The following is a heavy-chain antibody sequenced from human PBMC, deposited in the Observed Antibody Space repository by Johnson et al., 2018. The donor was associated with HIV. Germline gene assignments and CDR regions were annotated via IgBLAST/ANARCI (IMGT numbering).Heavy chain of an antibody. Sequence: VQLVESGGGLVQPGGSLRLSCAASGFTFSNYALHWVRQTPGKGLEWVAVISYDGSNRYYADSVKDRFTISSDNSNNTLYLQMNSLRAEDTAVYYCARSGSYGPDAFDIWGQGTMVTVSS. CDR2: ISYDGSNR. D-gene: IGHD1-26*01. CDR3: ARSGSYGPDAFDI. CDR1: GFTFSNYA. V-gene: IGHV3-30*04. J-gene: IGHJ3*02.